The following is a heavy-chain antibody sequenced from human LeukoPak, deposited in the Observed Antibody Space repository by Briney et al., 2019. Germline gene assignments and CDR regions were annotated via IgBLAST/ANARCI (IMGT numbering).Heavy chain of an antibody. V-gene: IGHV1-2*02. D-gene: IGHD5-18*01. CDR2: INPNSDGT. CDR3: ARDLKRGYSQAAGY. J-gene: IGHJ4*02. CDR1: GYTFTGYY. Sequence: ASVKVSCKASGYTFTGYYMHWVRQAPGQGLEWMGWINPNSDGTNYAQKFQGRVTMTRDTSISTAYMELSRLRSDDTAVYYCARDLKRGYSQAAGYWGQGTLVTVSS.